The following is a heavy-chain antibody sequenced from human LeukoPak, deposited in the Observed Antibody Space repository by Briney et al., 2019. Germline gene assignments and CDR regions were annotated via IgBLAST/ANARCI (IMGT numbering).Heavy chain of an antibody. J-gene: IGHJ3*02. CDR2: IYYSGST. CDR3: ARGPGSFDAFDI. V-gene: IGHV4-39*01. Sequence: SETLSLTCTVSGGSISSSSYYWGWIRQPPGKGLEWIGSIYYSGSTYYNPSLKSRVTISVDTSKNQFSLKLSSVTAANTAVYYCARGPGSFDAFDIWGQGTMVTVSS. D-gene: IGHD6-13*01. CDR1: GGSISSSSYY.